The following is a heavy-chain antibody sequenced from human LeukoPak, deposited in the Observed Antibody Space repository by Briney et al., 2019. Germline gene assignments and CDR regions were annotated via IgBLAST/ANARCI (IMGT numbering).Heavy chain of an antibody. CDR1: GFIFTSYG. D-gene: IGHD1-14*01. Sequence: PGGSLRLSCVASGFIFTSYGMSWVRQAPGKGLDWVSGISGSGASIYYADSVKGRFTISRDNSKNTLYLQMNSLRAEDTAVYYCARALRPGAFDIWGQGTMVTVSS. J-gene: IGHJ3*02. V-gene: IGHV3-23*01. CDR3: ARALRPGAFDI. CDR2: ISGSGASI.